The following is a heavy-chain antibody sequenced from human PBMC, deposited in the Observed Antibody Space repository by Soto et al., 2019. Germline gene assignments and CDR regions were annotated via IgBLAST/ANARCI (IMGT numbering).Heavy chain of an antibody. J-gene: IGHJ6*02. CDR3: ARDFGTYGYYYYYGMDV. CDR2: IWYDGSNK. CDR1: GFTFSSYG. V-gene: IGHV3-33*01. D-gene: IGHD4-17*01. Sequence: GGSLRLSCAASGFTFSSYGMHWVRQAPGKGLEWVAVIWYDGSNKYYADSVKGRFTISRDNSKNTLYLQMNSLRAEDTAVYYCARDFGTYGYYYYYGMDVWGQGTTVTVSS.